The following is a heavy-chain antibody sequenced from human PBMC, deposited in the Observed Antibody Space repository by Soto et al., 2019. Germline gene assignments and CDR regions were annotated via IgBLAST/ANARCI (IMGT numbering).Heavy chain of an antibody. Sequence: GGSLRLSCAASGFTFSSYAMHWVRQAPGKGLEWVAVISYDGSNKYYADSVKGRFTISRDNSKNTLYLQMNSLRAEDTAVYYCARDPSDVWGSYRYPYYFDYWGQGTLVTVSS. V-gene: IGHV3-30-3*01. CDR3: ARDPSDVWGSYRYPYYFDY. CDR1: GFTFSSYA. J-gene: IGHJ4*02. D-gene: IGHD3-16*02. CDR2: ISYDGSNK.